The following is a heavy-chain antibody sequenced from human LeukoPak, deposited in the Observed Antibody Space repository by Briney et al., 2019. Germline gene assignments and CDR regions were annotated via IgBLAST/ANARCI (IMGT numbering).Heavy chain of an antibody. CDR3: ARGPTYYDFLVGKKFDY. CDR2: INPNSGGT. CDR1: GYTFTGYY. D-gene: IGHD3-3*01. Sequence: ASVKVSCKASGYTFTGYYMHWVRQAPGQGLEWMGWINPNSGGTNYAQKFQGRVTMTRDTSISTAYMELSRLRSDDTAVYYCARGPTYYDFLVGKKFDYWGQGTLVTVPS. J-gene: IGHJ4*02. V-gene: IGHV1-2*02.